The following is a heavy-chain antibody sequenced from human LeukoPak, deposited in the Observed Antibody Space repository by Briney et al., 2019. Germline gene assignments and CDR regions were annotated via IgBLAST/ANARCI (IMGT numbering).Heavy chain of an antibody. V-gene: IGHV1-69*13. J-gene: IGHJ4*02. CDR1: GGTFSSYA. D-gene: IGHD6-19*01. CDR3: ARVTGIAVAGTLD. Sequence: GASVKVSCKASGGTFSSYAISWVRQAPGQGLEWIGGIIPIFGTANYAQKFQGRVTITADESTSTAYMELSSLRSEDTAVYYCARVTGIAVAGTLDWGQGTLVTVSS. CDR2: IIPIFGTA.